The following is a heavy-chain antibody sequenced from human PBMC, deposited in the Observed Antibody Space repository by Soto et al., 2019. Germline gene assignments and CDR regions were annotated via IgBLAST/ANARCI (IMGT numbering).Heavy chain of an antibody. CDR2: ISGSGGST. J-gene: IGHJ4*02. Sequence: GSLRLSCAASGFTFSSYVMSWVRQAPGKGLEWVSVISGSGGSTNYADTVKGRFTISRDNSKNTLYLQMNSLRVEDTAVYYCAKRYSSSRNFDYWGQGTLVTVSS. CDR1: GFTFSSYV. V-gene: IGHV3-23*01. D-gene: IGHD6-13*01. CDR3: AKRYSSSRNFDY.